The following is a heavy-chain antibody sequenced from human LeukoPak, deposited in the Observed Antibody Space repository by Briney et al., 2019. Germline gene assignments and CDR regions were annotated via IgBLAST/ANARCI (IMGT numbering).Heavy chain of an antibody. J-gene: IGHJ5*02. D-gene: IGHD3-3*01. CDR1: GYTFTDYY. V-gene: IGHV1-69-2*01. Sequence: ASVKVSCKASGYTFTDYYMHWVQQAPGKGLEWMGRVDPEDGETIYAEKFQGRVTITADTSTDTAYMELSSLRSEDTAVYYCATVKEHKFWSGYYTDPQRWFDPWGQGTLVTVFS. CDR3: ATVKEHKFWSGYYTDPQRWFDP. CDR2: VDPEDGET.